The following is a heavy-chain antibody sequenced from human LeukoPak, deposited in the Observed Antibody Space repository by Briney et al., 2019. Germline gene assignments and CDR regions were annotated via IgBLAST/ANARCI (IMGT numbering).Heavy chain of an antibody. V-gene: IGHV1-8*01. CDR2: MRPKKSDT. CDR3: AGGPPEYTSSGY. D-gene: IGHD3-22*01. Sequence: ASVKVSCKASGYSFTTYDINWVRHAPGQGLERMGWMRPKKSDTGYTRKFQDRDTLTWNISTNTAYMELNSPTAADTAVYFCAGGPPEYTSSGYWGQGTLVTVSS. J-gene: IGHJ4*02. CDR1: GYSFTTYD.